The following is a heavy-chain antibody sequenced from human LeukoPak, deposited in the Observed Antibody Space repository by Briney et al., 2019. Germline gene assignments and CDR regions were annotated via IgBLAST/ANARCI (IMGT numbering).Heavy chain of an antibody. J-gene: IGHJ4*02. CDR3: ARRGYSYGIYYFDY. CDR1: GYTFTSYG. Sequence: ASVKVSCKASGYTFTSYGISWVRQAPGKGLELLGWISAYNGNTNYAQKLQGRVTMTTDTSTSTAYMELRSLRSDDTAVYYCARRGYSYGIYYFDYWGQGTLVTVSS. V-gene: IGHV1-18*04. D-gene: IGHD5-18*01. CDR2: ISAYNGNT.